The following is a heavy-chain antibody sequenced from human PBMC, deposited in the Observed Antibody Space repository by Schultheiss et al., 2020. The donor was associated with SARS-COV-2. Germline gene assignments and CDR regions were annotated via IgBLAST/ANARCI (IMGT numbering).Heavy chain of an antibody. CDR1: GGSFSGYY. J-gene: IGHJ4*02. D-gene: IGHD4-17*01. CDR3: ARDKTAYGVFDY. Sequence: SETLSLTCAVYGGSFSGYYWSWIRQPPGKGLEWIGEINHSGSTNYNPSLKSRVTISVDTSKNQFSLKVTSVTAADTAMYYCARDKTAYGVFDYWGQGALVTVSS. V-gene: IGHV4-34*01. CDR2: INHSGST.